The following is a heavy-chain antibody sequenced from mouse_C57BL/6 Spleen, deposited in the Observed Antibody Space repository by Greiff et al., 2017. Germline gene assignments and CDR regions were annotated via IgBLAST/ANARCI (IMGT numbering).Heavy chain of an antibody. CDR3: ARKMEGGRYFDV. CDR1: GYTFTDYN. D-gene: IGHD1-1*01. Sequence: VQLQQSGPELVKPGASVKIPCKASGYTFTDYNMDWVKQSPGKSLEWIGDINPNNGGTIYNQKFKGKATLTVDKSSSTAYMELRSLTDEDTAVYYCARKMEGGRYFDVWGTGTTVTVSA. V-gene: IGHV1-18*01. J-gene: IGHJ1*03. CDR2: INPNNGGT.